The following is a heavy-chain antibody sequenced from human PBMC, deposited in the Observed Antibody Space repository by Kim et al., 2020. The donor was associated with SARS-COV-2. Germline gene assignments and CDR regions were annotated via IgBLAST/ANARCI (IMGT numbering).Heavy chain of an antibody. J-gene: IGHJ4*02. CDR1: GGSISSSIYS. D-gene: IGHD3-10*01. Sequence: SETLSLTCTVSGGSISSSIYSWGWIRQPPGKGLEWIGSIYYSGGSYYNPSLKSRVTMSLDTSKNQFSLRLSSVTAADTAVFFCARQRSYYDSGTYFGYWGQGTLVTVSS. V-gene: IGHV4-39*01. CDR3: ARQRSYYDSGTYFGY. CDR2: IYYSGGS.